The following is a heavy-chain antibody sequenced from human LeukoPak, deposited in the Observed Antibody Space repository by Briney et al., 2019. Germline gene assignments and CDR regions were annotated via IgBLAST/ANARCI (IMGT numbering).Heavy chain of an antibody. J-gene: IGHJ6*02. D-gene: IGHD3-10*01. V-gene: IGHV1-2*02. CDR1: GYTFTGCY. CDR2: INPNSGGT. CDR3: ARDDYHYYGMDV. Sequence: GASVKVSCKASGYTFTGCYMHWVRQAPGQGLEWMGWINPNSGGTDYAQKFQGRVTMTRDTSISTAYMELSRLRSDDTAVYYCARDDYHYYGMDVWGQGTTVTVSS.